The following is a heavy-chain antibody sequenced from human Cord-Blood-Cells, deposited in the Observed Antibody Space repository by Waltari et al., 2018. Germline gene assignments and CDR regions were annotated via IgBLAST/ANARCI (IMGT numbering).Heavy chain of an antibody. CDR1: GGSFSGYY. V-gene: IGHV4-34*01. CDR3: ARVRVGATDHDAFDI. CDR2: INHSGST. D-gene: IGHD1-26*01. J-gene: IGHJ3*02. Sequence: QVQLQQWGAGLLKPSETLSLTCAVYGGSFSGYYWSWTRQPPGKGLEWIGEINHSGSTNYNPSLKSRVTISVDTSKNQFSLKLSSVTAADTAVYYCARVRVGATDHDAFDIWGQGTMVTVSS.